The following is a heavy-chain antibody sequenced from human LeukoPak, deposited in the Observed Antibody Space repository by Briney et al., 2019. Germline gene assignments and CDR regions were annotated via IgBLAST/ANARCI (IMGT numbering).Heavy chain of an antibody. CDR2: IYTSGST. Sequence: PSETLSLTCTVSGGSISSGSYYWSWIRQPAGEGLEWIGRIYTSGSTNYNPSLKSRVTISVDTSKNQFSLKLSSVTAADTAVYYCARRDYYDSSGYFSDWGQGTLVTVSS. J-gene: IGHJ4*02. D-gene: IGHD3-22*01. CDR1: GGSISSGSYY. V-gene: IGHV4-61*02. CDR3: ARRDYYDSSGYFSD.